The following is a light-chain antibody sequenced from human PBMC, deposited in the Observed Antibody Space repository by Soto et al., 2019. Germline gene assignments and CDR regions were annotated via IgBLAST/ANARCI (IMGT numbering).Light chain of an antibody. V-gene: IGLV3-1*01. CDR3: QTWDSSTVI. CDR2: QDN. Sequence: SYELTQPPSVSVSPGQTASITCSGDKLGDKNVCWYQQKTGQSPVVVIYQDNKRPSGIPERFSGSNSGNTATLTISGTQAMDEADYYCQTWDSSTVIFGGGTQLTVL. J-gene: IGLJ2*01. CDR1: KLGDKN.